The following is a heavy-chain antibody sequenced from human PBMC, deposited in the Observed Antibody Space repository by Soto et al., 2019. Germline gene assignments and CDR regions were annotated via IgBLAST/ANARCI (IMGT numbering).Heavy chain of an antibody. CDR2: IYYSGST. D-gene: IGHD2-15*01. V-gene: IGHV4-59*01. Sequence: SEALSLTCTVSGGSISSYCWSWIRQPPGRGLEWIGYIYYSGSTNYNPSLKSRVTISVDTSKNQFSLKLSSVTAADTAVYYCARELTCSGGSCHIDTNWLDPWGQGTLVTVSS. J-gene: IGHJ5*02. CDR3: ARELTCSGGSCHIDTNWLDP. CDR1: GGSISSYC.